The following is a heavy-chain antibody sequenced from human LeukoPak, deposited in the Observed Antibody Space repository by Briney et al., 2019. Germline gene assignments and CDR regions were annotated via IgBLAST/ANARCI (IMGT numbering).Heavy chain of an antibody. Sequence: GASVKVSCKASGYTFTSYYMHWVRQAPGQGLEWMGIINPSGGSTSYAQKFQGRVTMTRDMSTSTVYMELSSLRSEDTAVYYCAREAAVAVAGTLTVDWGQGTLVTVSS. J-gene: IGHJ4*02. CDR1: GYTFTSYY. D-gene: IGHD6-19*01. CDR3: AREAAVAVAGTLTVD. V-gene: IGHV1-46*01. CDR2: INPSGGST.